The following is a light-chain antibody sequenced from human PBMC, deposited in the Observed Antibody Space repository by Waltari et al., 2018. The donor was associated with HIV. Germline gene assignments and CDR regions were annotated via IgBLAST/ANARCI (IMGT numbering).Light chain of an antibody. Sequence: QSALTQPASVSGSPGQSITISCTGTSSDVGRYDYVSWYQQHPGKAPKCMIYEVSNRSSGVSNRFSGSKSGNTASLTISGLQAEDEADYYCSSYTSISTLVFGGGTKLTVL. CDR1: SSDVGRYDY. J-gene: IGLJ3*02. CDR3: SSYTSISTLV. V-gene: IGLV2-14*01. CDR2: EVS.